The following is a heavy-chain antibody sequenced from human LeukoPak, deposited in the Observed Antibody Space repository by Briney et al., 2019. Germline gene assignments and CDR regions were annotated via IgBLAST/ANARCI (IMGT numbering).Heavy chain of an antibody. D-gene: IGHD4-11*01. CDR3: TRAYSNFYFDY. CDR2: ITKKADSYTT. J-gene: IGHJ4*02. Sequence: PGGSLRLSCVASGFTFSDHYMDWVRQAPGKGLEWVGRITKKADSYTTEYAASAKGRFTISRDDSQNSLYLQMNSLKTEDTAVYYCTRAYSNFYFDYWGQGALVTVSS. CDR1: GFTFSDHY. V-gene: IGHV3-72*01.